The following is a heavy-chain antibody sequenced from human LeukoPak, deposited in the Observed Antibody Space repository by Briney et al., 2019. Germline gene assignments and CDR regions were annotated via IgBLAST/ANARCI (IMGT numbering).Heavy chain of an antibody. J-gene: IGHJ4*02. CDR1: GFIFSSYW. D-gene: IGHD1-26*01. CDR3: ARDTVIPYSQVGTTKD. V-gene: IGHV3-74*01. CDR2: INSDGSST. Sequence: GGSLRLSCAASGFIFSSYWMHWVRHAPGKGLVWDSRINSDGSSTSYADSVKGRFTISRDNAKNTLYLQMNSLRAEDTAVYYCARDTVIPYSQVGTTKDWGQGTLVTVSS.